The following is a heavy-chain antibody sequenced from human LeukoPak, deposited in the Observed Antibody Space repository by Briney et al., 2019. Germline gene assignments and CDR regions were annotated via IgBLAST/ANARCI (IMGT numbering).Heavy chain of an antibody. V-gene: IGHV3-30*03. CDR2: MSYDGSNK. Sequence: GGSLRLSCAASGFTFSSYGMHWVRQAPGKGLEWVAVMSYDGSNKYYADSVKGRFTISRDNSKNTLYLQMNSLRAEDTAVYYCAAEWFGELSRMDVWGQGTTVTVSS. CDR3: AAEWFGELSRMDV. CDR1: GFTFSSYG. D-gene: IGHD3-10*01. J-gene: IGHJ6*02.